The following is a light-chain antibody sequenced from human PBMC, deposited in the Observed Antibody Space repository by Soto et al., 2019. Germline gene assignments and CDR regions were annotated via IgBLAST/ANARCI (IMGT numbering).Light chain of an antibody. CDR3: QQYGSSIT. CDR2: GAS. J-gene: IGKJ3*01. Sequence: EIVLTQSPGTLSLSPGEGATPSCRASQSVSSSYLAWYQQKPGQAPRLLIYGASSRATGIPDRFSGSGSGTDFTLTISRLEPEDFAVYYCQQYGSSITFGPGTKVDIK. CDR1: QSVSSSY. V-gene: IGKV3-20*01.